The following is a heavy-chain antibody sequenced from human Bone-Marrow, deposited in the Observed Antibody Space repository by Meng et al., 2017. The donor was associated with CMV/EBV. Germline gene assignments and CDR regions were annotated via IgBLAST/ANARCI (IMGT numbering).Heavy chain of an antibody. D-gene: IGHD2-2*01. Sequence: GESLKISCAAPGFTFSSYGMHWVRQAPGKGLEWVAFIRYDGSNKYYADSVKGRFTISRDNSKNTLYLQMNSLRAEDTAVYYCAKVGKPYCSSTSCPLDYWGQGTLVTVSS. J-gene: IGHJ4*02. V-gene: IGHV3-30*02. CDR1: GFTFSSYG. CDR3: AKVGKPYCSSTSCPLDY. CDR2: IRYDGSNK.